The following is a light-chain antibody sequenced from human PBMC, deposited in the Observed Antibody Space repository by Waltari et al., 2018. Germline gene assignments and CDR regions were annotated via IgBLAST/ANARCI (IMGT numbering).Light chain of an antibody. CDR2: AAS. J-gene: IGKJ1*01. Sequence: DTQMTQAPSFLSASVGDRVTITCRATQTIFTYINWYQQRPGKSPKLLIYAASYLQSRVPSRFSGGGSGTHVTLTISSLQPEDFTTYFCQQSYNAPRTFGQGTKVEI. V-gene: IGKV1-39*01. CDR1: QTIFTY. CDR3: QQSYNAPRT.